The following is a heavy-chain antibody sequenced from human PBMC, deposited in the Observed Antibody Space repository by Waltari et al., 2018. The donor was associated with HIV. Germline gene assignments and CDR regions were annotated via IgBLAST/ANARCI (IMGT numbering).Heavy chain of an antibody. J-gene: IGHJ4*02. CDR2: IYHSGIT. CDR1: GGPVNSGDYH. D-gene: IGHD2-2*01. Sequence: AQLQESGPGLLQPPETLSLTCYVSGGPVNSGDYHWNWVRHHPGRGLDWIGSIYHSGITYYSPSLKSRVTISVDTSKNQFSLKVNSVTAADTAVYFCARSTLSGGVDFFDNWGQGTLVTVSS. CDR3: ARSTLSGGVDFFDN. V-gene: IGHV4-31*03.